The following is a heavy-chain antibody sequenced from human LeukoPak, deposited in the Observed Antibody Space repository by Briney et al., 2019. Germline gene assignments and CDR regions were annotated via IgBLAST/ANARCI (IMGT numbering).Heavy chain of an antibody. J-gene: IGHJ4*02. V-gene: IGHV3-30*18. D-gene: IGHD2/OR15-2a*01. CDR1: GFAFSNYG. Sequence: GGSLRLSCEASGFAFSNYGMHWVRQAPGKGLEWVAVISYDGSNKYYADSVKGRFTISRDDSKNTLYLQMNSQTAEVTAVYYCAKDLLALRRTSNFDYWGQGTLVTVSS. CDR3: AKDLLALRRTSNFDY. CDR2: ISYDGSNK.